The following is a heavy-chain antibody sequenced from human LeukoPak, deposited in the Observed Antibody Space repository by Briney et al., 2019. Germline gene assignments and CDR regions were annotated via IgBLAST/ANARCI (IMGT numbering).Heavy chain of an antibody. CDR2: IYYSGST. CDR1: GGSISSSSHY. J-gene: IGHJ4*02. CDR3: AREFSSIPWDY. D-gene: IGHD6-13*01. Sequence: SETLSLTCTVSGGSISSSSHYWGWIRQPPGKGLEWIGSIYYSGSTYYNPSLKSRVTISVDTSKNQFSLKLSSVTAADTAVYYCAREFSSIPWDYWGQGTLVTVSS. V-gene: IGHV4-39*07.